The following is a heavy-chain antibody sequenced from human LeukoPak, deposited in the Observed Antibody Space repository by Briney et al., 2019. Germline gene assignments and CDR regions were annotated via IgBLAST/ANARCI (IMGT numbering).Heavy chain of an antibody. D-gene: IGHD2-15*01. J-gene: IGHJ4*02. CDR3: ASEAYCSGGSCSLHRVAY. CDR2: IDTNSGGT. Sequence: ASVKVSCKASGYTFTAYYMHWVRQAPGQGLEWMGWIDTNSGGTNYAQKFQGRVTITRDTFIGTAYMELSSLISDDTAVYYCASEAYCSGGSCSLHRVAYWAQGTLVTVSS. V-gene: IGHV1-2*02. CDR1: GYTFTAYY.